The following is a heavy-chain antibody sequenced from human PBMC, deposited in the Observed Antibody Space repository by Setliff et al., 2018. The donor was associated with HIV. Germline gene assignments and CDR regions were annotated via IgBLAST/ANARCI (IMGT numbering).Heavy chain of an antibody. CDR2: VTHSGTT. CDR3: ARGRKKTLAVSGTRYFDF. V-gene: IGHV4-34*01. Sequence: SETLSLTCAVYGGSFTDFYWTFIRQSPGKGLEWIGEVTHSGTTTYDPSLKSRITISVDTSKNQFSLKLTSVTAADMGVYYCARGRKKTLAVSGTRYFDFWGQGTLVTVSS. D-gene: IGHD6-19*01. J-gene: IGHJ4*02. CDR1: GGSFTDFY.